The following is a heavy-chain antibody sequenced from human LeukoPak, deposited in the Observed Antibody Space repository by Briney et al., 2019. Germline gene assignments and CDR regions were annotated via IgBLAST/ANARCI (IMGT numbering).Heavy chain of an antibody. D-gene: IGHD2-2*01. V-gene: IGHV3-23*01. J-gene: IGHJ4*02. CDR3: AKVVSWVTMSVIPAFDS. CDR1: EFTFSTYA. CDR2: ISGAGDYP. Sequence: GGSLGLSCAASEFTFSTYAMSWVRQAPGKGLEWVSPISGAGDYPYYADSVKGRFTISRDNSKNTLFLQMYNLRAEDTALYYCAKVVSWVTMSVIPAFDSWGQGTLVIVSS.